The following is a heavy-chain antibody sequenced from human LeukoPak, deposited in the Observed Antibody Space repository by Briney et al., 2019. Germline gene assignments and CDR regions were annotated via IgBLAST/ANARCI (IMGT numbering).Heavy chain of an antibody. CDR3: ARLRMRGTEAAFDP. CDR2: IYTSGST. D-gene: IGHD1-26*01. J-gene: IGHJ5*02. V-gene: IGHV4-61*02. Sequence: PSQTLSLTCTVSGGSISSGSYYWSWLRQPAGKGLEWIGRIYTSGSTNYNPSLKSRVTISVDTSKNQFSLKLSSVTAADTAVYYCARLRMRGTEAAFDPWGQGTLVTVSS. CDR1: GGSISSGSYY.